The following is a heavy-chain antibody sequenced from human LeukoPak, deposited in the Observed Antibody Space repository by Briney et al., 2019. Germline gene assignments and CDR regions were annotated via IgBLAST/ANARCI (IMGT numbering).Heavy chain of an antibody. CDR2: INPSGGST. J-gene: IGHJ4*02. V-gene: IGHV1-46*01. CDR1: GYTFTSYY. D-gene: IGHD3-9*01. Sequence: APVKVSCKASGYTFTSYYMHWVRQAPGQGLEWMGIINPSGGSTSYAQKFQGRVTMTRDTSTSTVYMELSSLRSEDTAVYYCARGRRTYYDILTGYFTYWGQGTLVTASS. CDR3: ARGRRTYYDILTGYFTY.